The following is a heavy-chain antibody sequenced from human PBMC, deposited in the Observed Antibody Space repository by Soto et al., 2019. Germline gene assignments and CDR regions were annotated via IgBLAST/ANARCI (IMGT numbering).Heavy chain of an antibody. CDR3: SRNGDWNFDY. V-gene: IGHV4-4*02. D-gene: IGHD4-17*01. CDR2: VSHSGST. J-gene: IGHJ4*02. Sequence: QVQLQESGPGLVKPSGTLSLTCAVSGGSISGGIWWSWVRQPPGKGLEWIGEVSHSGSTGYNPSLKXXVXIXXDKSNNQFSLKLSSVTAADTAVYYCSRNGDWNFDYWGQGTVVTVSS. CDR1: GGSISGGIW.